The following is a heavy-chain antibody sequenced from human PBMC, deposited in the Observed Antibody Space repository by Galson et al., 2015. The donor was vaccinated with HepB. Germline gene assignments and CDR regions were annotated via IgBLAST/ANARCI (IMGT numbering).Heavy chain of an antibody. J-gene: IGHJ4*02. V-gene: IGHV1-2*06. CDR3: ARVTPITMVQGERLADY. CDR2: INPNSGGT. D-gene: IGHD3-10*01. Sequence: SVKVSCKASGYTFTGYYMHWVRQAPGQGLEWMGRINPNSGGTNYAQKFQGRVTMTRDTSISTAYMELSRLRSDDTAVYYCARVTPITMVQGERLADYWGQGTLVTVSS. CDR1: GYTFTGYY.